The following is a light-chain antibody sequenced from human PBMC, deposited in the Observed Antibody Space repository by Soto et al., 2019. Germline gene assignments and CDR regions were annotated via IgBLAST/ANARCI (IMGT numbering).Light chain of an antibody. CDR1: YSKIGSNT. Sequence: QSVLTQPPSASGTPGQGVTFLCFGTYSKIGSNTVNWYQHLPGTAPKLLIYSTDQRPSGVPDRFSGSKSGTSASLAISGLQSDDEADYYCAAWDDNLNGLVFGGGTQLTVL. CDR3: AAWDDNLNGLV. J-gene: IGLJ7*01. CDR2: STD. V-gene: IGLV1-44*01.